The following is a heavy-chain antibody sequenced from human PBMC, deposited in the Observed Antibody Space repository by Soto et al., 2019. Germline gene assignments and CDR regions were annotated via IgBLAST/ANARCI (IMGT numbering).Heavy chain of an antibody. CDR1: GYTFTTYY. V-gene: IGHV1-46*01. CDR2: INPSGGST. Sequence: ASVKVSCKASGYTFTTYYMHWVRQAPGQGLEWMGIINPSGGSTSYAQKFQGRITITRDTSTSTVYMELSSLRSEDTAVYYCARDDYGDNSGDFDYWGQGTLVTVSS. CDR3: ARDDYGDNSGDFDY. J-gene: IGHJ4*02. D-gene: IGHD4-17*01.